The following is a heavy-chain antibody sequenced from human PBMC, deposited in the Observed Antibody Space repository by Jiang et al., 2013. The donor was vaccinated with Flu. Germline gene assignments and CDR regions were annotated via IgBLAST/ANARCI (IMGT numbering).Heavy chain of an antibody. CDR3: ARGITILDGMDV. CDR1: GFRFSDYY. D-gene: IGHD3-3*01. V-gene: IGHV3-11*01. Sequence: VQLVESGGGLVKPGGSLRLSCGTSGFRFSDYYMHWIRQAPGKGLEWVSSISSSGISRYYADSVKGRFTVSRDTAKRSLYLQMNSLRAEDTAMYFCARGITILDGMDVWGQGTTVTVSS. J-gene: IGHJ6*02. CDR2: ISSSGISR.